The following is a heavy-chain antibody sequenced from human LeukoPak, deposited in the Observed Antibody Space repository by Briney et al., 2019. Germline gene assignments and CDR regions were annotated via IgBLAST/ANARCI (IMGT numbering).Heavy chain of an antibody. V-gene: IGHV5-51*01. CDR3: ARLTDYYGSGSYHPYYFDY. D-gene: IGHD3-10*01. CDR1: GYRFTSYW. Sequence: GESLKISCKGSGYRFTSYWIGWVRQMPGKGLEWMGIIYPGDSDTRYSPSFQGQVTISADKSISTAYLQWSSLKASDTAMYYCARLTDYYGSGSYHPYYFDYWGQGTLVTVSS. J-gene: IGHJ4*02. CDR2: IYPGDSDT.